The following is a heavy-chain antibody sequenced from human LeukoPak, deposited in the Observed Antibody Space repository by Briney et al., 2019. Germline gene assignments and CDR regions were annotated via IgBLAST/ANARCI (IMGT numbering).Heavy chain of an antibody. J-gene: IGHJ4*02. CDR2: IIPIFGTA. CDR1: GGTFSSYA. V-gene: IGHV1-69*06. Sequence: GSSVKVSCTASGGTFSSYAISWVRQAPGQGLEWMGGIIPIFGTANYAQKFQGRVTITADKSTSTAYMELSSLRSEDTAVYYCARRAAAGTKYDYWGQGTLVTVSS. CDR3: ARRAAAGTKYDY. D-gene: IGHD6-13*01.